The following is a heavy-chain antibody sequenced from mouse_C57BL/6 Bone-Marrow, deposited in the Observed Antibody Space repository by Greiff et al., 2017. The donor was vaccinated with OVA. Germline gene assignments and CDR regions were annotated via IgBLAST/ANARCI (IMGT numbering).Heavy chain of an antibody. CDR1: GYAFTNYL. CDR3: ARCDTTVGQGMDY. D-gene: IGHD1-1*01. V-gene: IGHV1-54*01. CDR2: INPGSGGT. Sequence: QVQLQQSGAELVRPGTSVKVSCKASGYAFTNYLIEWVKQRPGQGLEWIGVINPGSGGTNYNEKFKGKATLTADKSSSTAYMQLSSLTSEDSAVYFCARCDTTVGQGMDYWGQGTSVTVSS. J-gene: IGHJ4*01.